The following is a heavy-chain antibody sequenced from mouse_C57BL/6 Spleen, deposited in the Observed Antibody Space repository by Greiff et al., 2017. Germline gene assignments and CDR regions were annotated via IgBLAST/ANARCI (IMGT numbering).Heavy chain of an antibody. D-gene: IGHD1-1*01. CDR1: GYSITSGYY. J-gene: IGHJ2*01. V-gene: IGHV3-6*01. CDR3: ARTNDYYGSSYNYFDD. CDR2: ISYDGSN. Sequence: DVQLQESGPGLVKPSQSLSLTCSVTGYSITSGYYWNWIRQFPGNKLEWMGYISYDGSNNYNPSLKNRISITRDTSKNQFFLKLNSVTTEDTATYYCARTNDYYGSSYNYFDDWGQGTTLTVSS.